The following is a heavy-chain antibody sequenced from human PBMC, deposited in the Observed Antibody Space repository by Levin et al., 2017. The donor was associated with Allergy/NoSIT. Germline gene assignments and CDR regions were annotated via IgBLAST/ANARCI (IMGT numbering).Heavy chain of an antibody. CDR1: GFTFSSQA. Sequence: GGSLRLSCAASGFTFSSQAMSWVRRAPGKGLEWVSSISGGITYYTDSVKGRFTISRDNSKNTLYLQMNSLRAEDTAVYYCATEGYYNFLTGYYHYFDYWGQGALVTVSS. CDR3: ATEGYYNFLTGYYHYFDY. CDR2: ISGGIT. J-gene: IGHJ4*02. D-gene: IGHD3-9*01. V-gene: IGHV3-23*01.